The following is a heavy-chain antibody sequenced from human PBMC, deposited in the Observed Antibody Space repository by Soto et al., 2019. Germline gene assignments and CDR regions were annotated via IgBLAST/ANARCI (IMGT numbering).Heavy chain of an antibody. D-gene: IGHD6-13*01. CDR2: TYYIETT. J-gene: IGHJ5*01. Sequence: SATLFLTCTVAGAPISEYYWSWIRQPPGKGLQWIGYTYYIETTAYTPPIKSPVTISVDTSKNQVSLNLNSATAADTAVYYCARDNSSSWYKLQYKWFDSWGQGTLVTVS. CDR1: GAPISEYY. CDR3: ARDNSSSWYKLQYKWFDS. V-gene: IGHV4-59*01.